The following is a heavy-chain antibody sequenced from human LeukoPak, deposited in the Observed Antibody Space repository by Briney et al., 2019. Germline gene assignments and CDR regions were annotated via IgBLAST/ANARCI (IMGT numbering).Heavy chain of an antibody. CDR3: ARGGYSYDLDY. CDR2: IYSGGST. CDR1: GFTVSSNC. V-gene: IGHV3-53*01. J-gene: IGHJ4*02. D-gene: IGHD5-18*01. Sequence: GGSLRLSCAASGFTVSSNCMSWVRQAPGKGLEWVSVIYSGGSTYYADSVKGRFTISRDNSKNTLYLQMNSLRAEDTAVYYCARGGYSYDLDYWGQGTLVTVSS.